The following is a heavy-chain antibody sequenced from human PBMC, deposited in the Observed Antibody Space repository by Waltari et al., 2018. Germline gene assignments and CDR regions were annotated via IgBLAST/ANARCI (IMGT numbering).Heavy chain of an antibody. Sequence: EVQLVQSGAEVKKPGATVKLSCQASGYTFTDYYMHWVQQAPGKGLEWMGRVDPEDGETIYAEKFQGRVTITADTSTDTAYMELTSLRSEDTAVYYCATSPLRFLEWVNWFDPWGQGTLVTVSS. D-gene: IGHD3-3*01. CDR2: VDPEDGET. V-gene: IGHV1-69-2*01. CDR3: ATSPLRFLEWVNWFDP. J-gene: IGHJ5*02. CDR1: GYTFTDYY.